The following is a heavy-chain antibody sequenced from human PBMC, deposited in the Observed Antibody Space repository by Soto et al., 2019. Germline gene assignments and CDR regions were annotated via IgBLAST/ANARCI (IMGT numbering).Heavy chain of an antibody. Sequence: ASVKVSCKASGYTFTSYAMHWVRQAPGQRLEWMGWINAGNGNTKYSQKFQGRVTITRDTSASTAYMELSGLRSEDTAVYYCARNLMDYDILTGYYRAYYFDYWGQGTLVTVSS. J-gene: IGHJ4*02. CDR1: GYTFTSYA. V-gene: IGHV1-3*01. D-gene: IGHD3-9*01. CDR2: INAGNGNT. CDR3: ARNLMDYDILTGYYRAYYFDY.